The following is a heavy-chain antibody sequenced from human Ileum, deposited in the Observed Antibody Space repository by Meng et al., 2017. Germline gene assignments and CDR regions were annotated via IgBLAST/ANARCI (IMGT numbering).Heavy chain of an antibody. CDR3: AHIFDS. J-gene: IGHJ4*02. CDR2: MNLGGSP. Sequence: VQPQRSGPGLVGSSGPLSLTCAVPGRSISSSDGWSWVRQPPGKGLEWIAEMNLGGSPNYNPSLKSRVTMSVDKSNDHLSLQLTSVTAADTAVYYCAHIFDSWGQGTLVTVSS. V-gene: IGHV4-4*02. CDR1: GRSISSSDG.